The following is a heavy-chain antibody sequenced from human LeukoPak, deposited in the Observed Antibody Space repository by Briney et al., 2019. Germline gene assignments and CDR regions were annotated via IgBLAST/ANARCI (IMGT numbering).Heavy chain of an antibody. Sequence: GGSLRLSCEASGFTFDDSDMSWVRQTPGKGLEWVSGINWNGDITGYTDSVKYADSVKGRFTISRDNAKNSLYLQMNSLRAEDTALYYCAREVDNSGNLWGFDYWGQGTLVTVSS. CDR1: GFTFDDSD. V-gene: IGHV3-20*04. J-gene: IGHJ4*02. CDR2: INWNGDIT. CDR3: AREVDNSGNLWGFDY. D-gene: IGHD3-10*01.